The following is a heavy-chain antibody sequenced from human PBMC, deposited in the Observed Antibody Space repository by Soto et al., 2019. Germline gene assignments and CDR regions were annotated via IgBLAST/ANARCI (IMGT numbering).Heavy chain of an antibody. CDR3: AREEFKDGRGHFDY. V-gene: IGHV3-30-3*01. CDR1: GFTFSASV. CDR2: ISYGGNNK. D-gene: IGHD3-22*01. J-gene: IGHJ4*02. Sequence: QVQLVESGGGVVQPGGSLRLSCAASGFTFSASVMHWVRQAPGKGLEWMAIISYGGNNKYYADSVKGRFTISRDISESTLYLQMNRLRAEDTAVYYCAREEFKDGRGHFDYWGQGTLVSVSS.